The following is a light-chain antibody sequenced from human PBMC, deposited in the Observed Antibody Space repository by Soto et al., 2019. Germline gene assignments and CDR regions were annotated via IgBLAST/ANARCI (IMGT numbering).Light chain of an antibody. V-gene: IGKV3-20*01. Sequence: EIVLTQSPGTLSLSPGERATLSCSASQSVSSSYLAWYQQKPGQSPRLLIYGASSRATGIPDRFSGSGSGTDFNLTISRLEPEDFAVYYCQQYGSSPMYTFGQGTKLEIK. CDR1: QSVSSSY. CDR3: QQYGSSPMYT. J-gene: IGKJ2*01. CDR2: GAS.